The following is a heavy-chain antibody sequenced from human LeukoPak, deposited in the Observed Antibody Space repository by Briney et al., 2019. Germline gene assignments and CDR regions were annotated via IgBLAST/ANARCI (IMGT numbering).Heavy chain of an antibody. Sequence: SGTLSLTCAVSGGSISSSNWWSWVRQPPGKGLEWIGEIYHSGSTNSNPSLKSRLTISVDTSKNQFSLKLSSVTAADTAVYYCARHLTMVRGVIILGNWFDPWGQGTLVTVSS. CDR1: GGSISSSNW. CDR3: ARHLTMVRGVIILGNWFDP. CDR2: IYHSGST. V-gene: IGHV4-4*02. J-gene: IGHJ5*02. D-gene: IGHD3-10*01.